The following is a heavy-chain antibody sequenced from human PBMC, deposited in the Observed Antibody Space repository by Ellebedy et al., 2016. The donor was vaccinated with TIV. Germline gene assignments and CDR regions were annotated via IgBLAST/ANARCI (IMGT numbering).Heavy chain of an antibody. CDR2: INHSGST. Sequence: SETLSLTXAVYGGSFSGYYWSWIRQPPGKGLEWIGEINHSGSTNYNPSLKSRVTISVDTSKNQFSLKLSSVTAADTAVYYCARVTGVYAVDYWGQGTLVTVSS. J-gene: IGHJ4*02. V-gene: IGHV4-34*01. CDR1: GGSFSGYY. D-gene: IGHD2-8*01. CDR3: ARVTGVYAVDY.